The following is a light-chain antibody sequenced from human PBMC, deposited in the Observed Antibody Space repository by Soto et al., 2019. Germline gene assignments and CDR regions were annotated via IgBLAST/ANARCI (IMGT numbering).Light chain of an antibody. CDR3: QQYSSWYT. CDR2: GAS. V-gene: IGKV3D-15*01. J-gene: IGKJ2*01. CDR1: QTIRDNY. Sequence: VVLTQSPATLSVSPGERVTLSCRASQTIRDNYLAWYQQKPGQAPRLLIYGASGRATGIPDRFSGSGSGTEFTLTISSLQSGDLEVYYCQQYSSWYTFGQGTKLEIK.